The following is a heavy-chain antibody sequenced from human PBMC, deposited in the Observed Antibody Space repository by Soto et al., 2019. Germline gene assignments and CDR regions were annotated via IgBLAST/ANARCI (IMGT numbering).Heavy chain of an antibody. Sequence: QVQLQQWGAGLLKPSETLSLTCAVYGGSFSGYYWSWIRQPPGKGLEWIGEINHSGSTNYNPSLKSRVTISVDTSKNQFSLKLSSVTAADTAMYYCARGPDIVVVPAAKFGYYYYYMDVWGKGTTVTVSS. J-gene: IGHJ6*03. CDR3: ARGPDIVVVPAAKFGYYYYYMDV. CDR2: INHSGST. D-gene: IGHD2-2*01. CDR1: GGSFSGYY. V-gene: IGHV4-34*01.